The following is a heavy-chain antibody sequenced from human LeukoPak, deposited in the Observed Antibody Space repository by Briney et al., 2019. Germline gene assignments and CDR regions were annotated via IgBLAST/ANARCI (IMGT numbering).Heavy chain of an antibody. Sequence: GRSLRLSCAASGFTFSSYGMHWVRQAPGKGLEWVAVISYDGSNKYYADSVKGRFTISRDNSKNTLYLQMNSLRAEDTAVYYCAGESGNDYYFDCWGQGTLVTVSS. CDR2: ISYDGSNK. CDR3: AGESGNDYYFDC. J-gene: IGHJ4*02. CDR1: GFTFSSYG. V-gene: IGHV3-30*03. D-gene: IGHD5-12*01.